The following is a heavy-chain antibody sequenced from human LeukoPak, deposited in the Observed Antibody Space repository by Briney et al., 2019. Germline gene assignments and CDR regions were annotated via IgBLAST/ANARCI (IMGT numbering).Heavy chain of an antibody. J-gene: IGHJ4*02. CDR3: ARDRPYYYDSSGYYPMGDY. CDR1: GFTFSSYS. CDR2: ISSSSSYI. D-gene: IGHD3-22*01. V-gene: IGHV3-21*01. Sequence: GGSLRLSCAASGFTFSSYSMNWVRQAPGKGLGWVSSISSSSSYIYYADSVKGRFTISRDNAKNSLYLQMNSLRAEDTAVYYCARDRPYYYDSSGYYPMGDYWGQGTLVTVSS.